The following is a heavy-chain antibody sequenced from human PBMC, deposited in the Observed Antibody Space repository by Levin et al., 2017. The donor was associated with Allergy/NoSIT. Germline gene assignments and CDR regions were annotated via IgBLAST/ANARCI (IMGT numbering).Heavy chain of an antibody. D-gene: IGHD6-19*01. CDR3: ARDKGIAVAGGFDY. J-gene: IGHJ4*02. Sequence: GESLKISCAASGFTFDDYGMNWVRQAPGKGLEWVSGINWKGGRTGYADSVKGRFTISRDNAKNSLYLQMNSLRAEDTALYYCARDKGIAVAGGFDYWGQGTRVTVSS. V-gene: IGHV3-20*04. CDR1: GFTFDDYG. CDR2: INWKGGRT.